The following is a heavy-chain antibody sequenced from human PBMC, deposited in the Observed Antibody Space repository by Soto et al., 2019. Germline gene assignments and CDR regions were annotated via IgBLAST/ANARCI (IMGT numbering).Heavy chain of an antibody. V-gene: IGHV4-59*12. Sequence: PSETLSLTCTVSGGSISSYYWNWIRQPPGKGLEWIGYIYNSGSTYYTPSLKSRVTISLDTSKNQFSLKLSSVTAADTAVYYCARGFDCISSSCYIAWFDPWGQGTLVTVSS. CDR2: IYNSGST. CDR1: GGSISSYY. J-gene: IGHJ5*02. CDR3: ARGFDCISSSCYIAWFDP. D-gene: IGHD2-2*02.